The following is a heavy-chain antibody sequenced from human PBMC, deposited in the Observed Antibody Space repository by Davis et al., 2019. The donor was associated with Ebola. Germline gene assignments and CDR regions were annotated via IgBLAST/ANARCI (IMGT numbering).Heavy chain of an antibody. CDR2: ISRGGKTI. CDR3: APQRITIFGVADVGGMDV. J-gene: IGHJ6*02. D-gene: IGHD3-3*01. Sequence: GESLKISCGASGFTFSDYKMNWVRQAPGKGLEWISYISRGGKTIYYADSVKGRFTISRDNAKNSLYLQMNSLRAEDTAVYYCAPQRITIFGVADVGGMDVWGQGTTVTVSS. V-gene: IGHV3-11*01. CDR1: GFTFSDYK.